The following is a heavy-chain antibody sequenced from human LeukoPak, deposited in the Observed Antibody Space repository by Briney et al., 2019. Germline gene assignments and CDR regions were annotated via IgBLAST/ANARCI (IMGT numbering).Heavy chain of an antibody. Sequence: GGSLRLSCAASGFTFSSYSMNWVRQAPGKGLEWVSYISSSSSTIYCADSVKGRFTISRDNAKNSLYLQMNSLRAEDTAVYYCARSQAQQLVLGYFDYWGQGTLVTVSS. D-gene: IGHD6-13*01. CDR2: ISSSSSTI. CDR1: GFTFSSYS. V-gene: IGHV3-48*01. CDR3: ARSQAQQLVLGYFDY. J-gene: IGHJ4*02.